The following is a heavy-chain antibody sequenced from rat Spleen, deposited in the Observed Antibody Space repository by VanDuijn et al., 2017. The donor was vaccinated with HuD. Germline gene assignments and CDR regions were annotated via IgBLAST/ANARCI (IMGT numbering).Heavy chain of an antibody. J-gene: IGHJ4*01. D-gene: IGHD1-2*01. CDR3: ARHSSSYYVMDA. CDR2: ISHEGSTT. V-gene: IGHV5-22*01. Sequence: EVQLVESGGGLVQPGRSLKLSCAASGFTFSDYYMAWVRQAPKKGLEWVSSISHEGSTTYYGDSVKGRFTISRDNAESTLYLQMNSLRSEDTATYYCARHSSSYYVMDAWGQGASVTVSS. CDR1: GFTFSDYY.